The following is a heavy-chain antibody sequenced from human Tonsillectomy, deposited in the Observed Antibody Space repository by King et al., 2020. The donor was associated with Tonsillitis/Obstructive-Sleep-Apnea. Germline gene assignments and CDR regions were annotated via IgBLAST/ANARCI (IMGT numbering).Heavy chain of an antibody. D-gene: IGHD2-15*01. J-gene: IGHJ4*02. CDR1: GFTFDDYA. CDR2: ISWNSGSI. Sequence: VQLVESGGGLVQPGRSLRLSCAASGFTFDDYAMHWVRQAQGKGLEWVSGISWNSGSITYADSVKGRFTISRDNAKNSLYLQMNSLRADDTALYYCAKAAPPYCSGGRCYSDYWGQGTLVTVSS. V-gene: IGHV3-9*01. CDR3: AKAAPPYCSGGRCYSDY.